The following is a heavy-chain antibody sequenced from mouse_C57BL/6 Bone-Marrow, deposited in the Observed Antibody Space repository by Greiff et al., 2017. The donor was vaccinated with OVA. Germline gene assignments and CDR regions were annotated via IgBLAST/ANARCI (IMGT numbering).Heavy chain of an antibody. CDR1: GFTFSSYG. Sequence: EVQLVESGGDLVKPGGSLKLSCAASGFTFSSYGMSWVRQTPDKRLEWVATISSGGSYTYYPDSVQGRFTISRDNSKNTLNLQMSSLKSEDTAMYYCARSLYGSSVYWYFDVWGTGTTVTVSS. CDR3: ARSLYGSSVYWYFDV. CDR2: ISSGGSYT. J-gene: IGHJ1*03. V-gene: IGHV5-6*01. D-gene: IGHD1-1*01.